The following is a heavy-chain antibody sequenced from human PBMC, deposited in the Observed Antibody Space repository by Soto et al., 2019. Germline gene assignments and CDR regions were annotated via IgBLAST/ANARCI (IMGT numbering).Heavy chain of an antibody. CDR2: INPSGGST. CDR3: ARESCSSTSCDSSFDP. V-gene: IGHV1-46*01. D-gene: IGHD2-2*01. Sequence: QVQLVQSGAEVKKPGASVKVSCKASGYTFTSYYMHWVRQAPGQGLEWMGIINPSGGSTSYAQKFQGRVTMTRDTSTSTGYMELSSLRSDDTAVYYCARESCSSTSCDSSFDPWGQGTLVTVSS. CDR1: GYTFTSYY. J-gene: IGHJ5*02.